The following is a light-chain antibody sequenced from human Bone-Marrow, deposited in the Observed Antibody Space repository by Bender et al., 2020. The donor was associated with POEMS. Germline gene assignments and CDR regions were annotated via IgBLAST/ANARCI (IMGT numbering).Light chain of an antibody. J-gene: IGLJ3*02. CDR2: DDN. CDR1: SGFIASNY. Sequence: FMLTQPHSVSESPGKTVTISCTRRSGFIASNYVQWYQQRPGSSPTTVIYDDNQRPSGVPDRFSGSIDTSSNSASLTISGLKTEDEADYYCQSYDTTNWVFGGGTQLTVL. CDR3: QSYDTTNWV. V-gene: IGLV6-57*01.